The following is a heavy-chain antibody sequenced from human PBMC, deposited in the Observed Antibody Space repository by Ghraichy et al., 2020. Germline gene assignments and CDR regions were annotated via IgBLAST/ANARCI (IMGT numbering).Heavy chain of an antibody. CDR2: IYYSGST. D-gene: IGHD6-13*01. J-gene: IGHJ4*02. CDR1: GGSISSYY. V-gene: IGHV4-59*01. Sequence: SETLSLTCTVSGGSISSYYWSWIRQPPGKGLEWIGYIYYSGSTNYNPSLKSRVTISVDTSKNQFSLKLSSVTAADTAVYYCASGQALAAAGSFDYWGQGTLVTVSS. CDR3: ASGQALAAAGSFDY.